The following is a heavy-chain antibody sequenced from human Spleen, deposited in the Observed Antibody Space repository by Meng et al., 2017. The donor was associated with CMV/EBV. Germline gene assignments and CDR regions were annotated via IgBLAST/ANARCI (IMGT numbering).Heavy chain of an antibody. D-gene: IGHD2-15*01. Sequence: ASGFTFDDYSLHWVRQVPGKGLEWVSLINWDSATTYNADSVKGRFTISRDNTKDSLYLQMTSLRTDDTAFYYCAREAGSQGSFLDYWGQGTLVTVSS. V-gene: IGHV3-43*01. J-gene: IGHJ4*02. CDR3: AREAGSQGSFLDY. CDR1: GFTFDDYS. CDR2: INWDSATT.